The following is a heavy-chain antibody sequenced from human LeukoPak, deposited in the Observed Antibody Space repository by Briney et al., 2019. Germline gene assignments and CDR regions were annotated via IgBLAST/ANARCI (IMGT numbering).Heavy chain of an antibody. CDR3: ARSQSGYCSNGVCYSDY. Sequence: GESLKISCKGSGYSFTNYWIGWVRQMPGKGLEWMGIIYPGDSDTRYSPSFQGQVTISADKSIRTAYPQWSSLKASDTAMYYCARSQSGYCSNGVCYSDYWGQGTLVTVSS. D-gene: IGHD2-8*01. CDR1: GYSFTNYW. CDR2: IYPGDSDT. V-gene: IGHV5-51*01. J-gene: IGHJ4*02.